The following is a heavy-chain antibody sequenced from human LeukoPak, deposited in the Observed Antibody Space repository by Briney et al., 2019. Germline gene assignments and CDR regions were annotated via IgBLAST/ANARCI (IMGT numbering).Heavy chain of an antibody. CDR2: ISGSGGST. D-gene: IGHD3-10*01. J-gene: IGHJ6*02. CDR3: AKVSGFGELPTNYYYYYGMDV. Sequence: GGSLRLSCAASGFTFSSYAMSWVRQAPGKGLEWVSAISGSGGSTYYADSVKGRFTISRDNSKNTLYLQMNSLRAEDTAVYYCAKVSGFGELPTNYYYYYGMDVWGQGTTVTVSS. V-gene: IGHV3-23*01. CDR1: GFTFSSYA.